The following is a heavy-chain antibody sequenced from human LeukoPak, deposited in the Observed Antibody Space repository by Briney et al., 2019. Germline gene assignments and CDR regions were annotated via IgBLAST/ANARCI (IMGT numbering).Heavy chain of an antibody. J-gene: IGHJ4*02. Sequence: PSETLSLTCTVSAGSISSRTYYWGWIRQPPGKGLEWIGSIYQSGSTYYNPSLKSRVTMSVDTSKNQFSLKLSSVTAADTAVYYCARDNRNNWNYDYWGQGTLVTVSS. D-gene: IGHD1-7*01. V-gene: IGHV4-39*07. CDR2: IYQSGST. CDR1: AGSISSRTYY. CDR3: ARDNRNNWNYDY.